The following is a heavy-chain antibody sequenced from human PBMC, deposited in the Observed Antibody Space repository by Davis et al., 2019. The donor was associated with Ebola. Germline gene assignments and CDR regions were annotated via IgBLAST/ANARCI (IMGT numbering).Heavy chain of an antibody. CDR1: GDSVSINSGG. CDR2: TYYSSKWYD. J-gene: IGHJ6*04. CDR3: ARGWLRSGLDV. V-gene: IGHV6-1*01. Sequence: HSQTLSLTCAISGDSVSINSGGWNWIRQSPSRGLEWLGRTYYSSKWYDGYAESVKSRINISPDTAKNQFSLHLNSVTPEDTAVYYCARGWLRSGLDVWGKGAAVTVSS. D-gene: IGHD5-12*01.